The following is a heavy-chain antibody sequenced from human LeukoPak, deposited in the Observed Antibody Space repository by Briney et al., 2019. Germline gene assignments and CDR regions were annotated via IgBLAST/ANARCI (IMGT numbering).Heavy chain of an antibody. J-gene: IGHJ4*02. CDR3: AKCPYYDFWSGYPYYSDY. V-gene: IGHV3-23*01. CDR2: ISGSGGST. CDR1: GFTFSSYA. Sequence: PGGSLRLSCAASGFTFSSYAMSWVRQAPGKGLEWVSAISGSGGSTYYADSVKGRFTISRDNSKNTLYLQMNSLRAEDTAVYYCAKCPYYDFWSGYPYYSDYWGQGTLVTVSS. D-gene: IGHD3-3*01.